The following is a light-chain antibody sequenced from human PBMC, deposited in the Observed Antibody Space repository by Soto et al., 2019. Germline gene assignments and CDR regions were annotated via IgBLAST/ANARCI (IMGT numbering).Light chain of an antibody. CDR2: GAS. V-gene: IGKV3-15*01. J-gene: IGKJ2*01. Sequence: EVVLTQSPVTLSVSPGERATLSCRASQSVSNNLAWYQQKPGQAPRLLIYGASTRATGIPARFSGSGSGTELTLTNSSLQSEDFAVYYCQQYNNWYTFGQGTKLEIK. CDR3: QQYNNWYT. CDR1: QSVSNN.